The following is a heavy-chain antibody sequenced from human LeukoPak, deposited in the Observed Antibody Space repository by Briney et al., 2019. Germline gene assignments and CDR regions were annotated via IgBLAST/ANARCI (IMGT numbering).Heavy chain of an antibody. V-gene: IGHV4-59*01. CDR3: ARVVAGRRFDP. D-gene: IGHD6-19*01. CDR2: IYCSGST. CDR1: GGSISSYH. Sequence: PSETLSLTCTVSGGSISSYHWSWIRQPPGKGLEWIGYIYCSGSTNYNPSLKSRITISEDTSKNQFSLKVNSVTAADTAVYYCARVVAGRRFDPWGQGTLVTVSS. J-gene: IGHJ5*02.